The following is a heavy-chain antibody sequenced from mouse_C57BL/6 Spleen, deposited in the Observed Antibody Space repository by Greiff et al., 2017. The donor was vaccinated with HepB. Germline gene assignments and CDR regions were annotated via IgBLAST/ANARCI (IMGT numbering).Heavy chain of an antibody. V-gene: IGHV1-62-2*01. J-gene: IGHJ2*01. Sequence: QVQLKQSGAELVKPGASVKLSCTASGFTFSEYTIHWVKQSPGQGLEWIGWFYPGSGSKKYNEKLKDKATLTADKSSNTVYLQLSRLTSEDSAVYFCARHEGVYDGSYFDYWGQGTTLTVSS. CDR1: GFTFSEYT. CDR3: ARHEGVYDGSYFDY. CDR2: FYPGSGSK. D-gene: IGHD2-12*01.